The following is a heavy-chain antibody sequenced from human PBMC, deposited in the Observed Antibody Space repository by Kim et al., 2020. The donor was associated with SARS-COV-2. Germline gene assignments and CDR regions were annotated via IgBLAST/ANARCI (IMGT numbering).Heavy chain of an antibody. CDR2: ISYDGSNK. Sequence: GGSLRLSCAASGFTFSSYGMHWVRQAPGKGLEWVAVISYDGSNKYYADSVKGRFTISRDNSKNTLYLQMNSLRAEDTAVYYCARDRYSSSWYTVQVWVYYYYGMDVWGQGTTVTVSS. CDR1: GFTFSSYG. J-gene: IGHJ6*02. D-gene: IGHD6-13*01. V-gene: IGHV3-33*05. CDR3: ARDRYSSSWYTVQVWVYYYYGMDV.